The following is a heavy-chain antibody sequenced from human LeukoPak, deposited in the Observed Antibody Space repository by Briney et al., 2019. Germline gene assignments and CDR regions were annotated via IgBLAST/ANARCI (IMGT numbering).Heavy chain of an antibody. CDR3: AKDTYRAFLTASYFDY. CDR2: IRHDGSNK. J-gene: IGHJ4*02. Sequence: GGSLRLSCAASGFTFSSYGIHWVRQAPGKGLEWVAFIRHDGSNKYYADSVKGRFTISRDNSKNTLYLQMNSLRAEDTAVYYCAKDTYRAFLTASYFDYWGQGTLVTVSS. D-gene: IGHD1-14*01. CDR1: GFTFSSYG. V-gene: IGHV3-30*02.